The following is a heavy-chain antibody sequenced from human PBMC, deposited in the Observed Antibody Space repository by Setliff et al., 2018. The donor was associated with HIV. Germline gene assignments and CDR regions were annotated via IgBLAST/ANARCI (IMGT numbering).Heavy chain of an antibody. V-gene: IGHV4-38-2*01. CDR1: GYSISSGYY. CDR3: ARVRGSSGWYVFDY. CDR2: IYHSGST. J-gene: IGHJ4*02. D-gene: IGHD6-19*01. Sequence: SETLSLTCAVSGYSISSGYYWGWIRQSPGKGLEWIGTIYHSGSTYYNPSLKSRLTISVDTSKNQFSLKLTSVTAADTAVYYCARVRGSSGWYVFDYWGQGTLVTVSS.